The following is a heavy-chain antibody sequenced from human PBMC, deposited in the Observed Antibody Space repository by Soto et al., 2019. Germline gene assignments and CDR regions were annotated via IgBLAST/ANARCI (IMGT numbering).Heavy chain of an antibody. CDR3: ARDGEGDYYYYGMDV. D-gene: IGHD7-27*01. Sequence: SETLSLTCTVSGGSISSYYWSWIRQPPGKGLEWIGYIYYSGSTNYNPSLKSRVTISVDTSKNQFSLKLSSVTAADTAVYYCARDGEGDYYYYGMDVWGQGTTVTVSS. CDR1: GGSISSYY. J-gene: IGHJ6*02. V-gene: IGHV4-59*01. CDR2: IYYSGST.